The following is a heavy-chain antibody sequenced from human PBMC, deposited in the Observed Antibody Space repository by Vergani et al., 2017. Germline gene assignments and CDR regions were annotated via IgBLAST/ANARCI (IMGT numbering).Heavy chain of an antibody. Sequence: QVQLVESGGGVDQRGGSLRLSCATSGFTLSNYDMQWIRQGPGKGLEFVAFIKFDGSNQYYAHSVKGRFTLSRDFSKNTLYLQINSLRTDDTATYYCARHFRGWGIDYWGQGTQVIVSS. CDR3: ARHFRGWGIDY. V-gene: IGHV3-30*02. CDR1: GFTLSNYD. D-gene: IGHD3-16*01. J-gene: IGHJ4*02. CDR2: IKFDGSNQ.